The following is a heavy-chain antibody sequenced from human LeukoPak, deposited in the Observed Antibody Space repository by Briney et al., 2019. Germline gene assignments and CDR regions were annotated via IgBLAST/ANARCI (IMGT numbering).Heavy chain of an antibody. J-gene: IGHJ4*02. Sequence: SETLSLTCTVSGGSISSGSYYWSWIRQPAGKGLEWIGRIYTSGSTNYNPSLKSRVTISVDTSKNQFSLKLSSVTAADTAVYYCARGRLGSSWYRPLDYWGQGTLVTVSS. V-gene: IGHV4-61*02. CDR2: IYTSGST. D-gene: IGHD6-13*01. CDR3: ARGRLGSSWYRPLDY. CDR1: GGSISSGSYY.